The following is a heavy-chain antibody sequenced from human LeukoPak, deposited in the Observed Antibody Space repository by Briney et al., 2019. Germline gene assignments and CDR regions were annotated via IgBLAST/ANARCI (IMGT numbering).Heavy chain of an antibody. Sequence: PSETLSLTCTVSDGSISSSSYYWSWIRQPPGKGLEWIGEINHSGRTNFNPSPKSRVTMSVDTSKNQFSLKLSSVTAADTAVYYCARRQVGLRRDLWFDPWGQGTLVTVSS. V-gene: IGHV4-39*01. J-gene: IGHJ5*02. CDR2: INHSGRT. CDR1: DGSISSSSYY. CDR3: ARRQVGLRRDLWFDP. D-gene: IGHD2-15*01.